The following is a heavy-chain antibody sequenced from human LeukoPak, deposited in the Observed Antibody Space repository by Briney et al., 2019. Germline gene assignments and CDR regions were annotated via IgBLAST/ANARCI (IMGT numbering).Heavy chain of an antibody. CDR1: GFTFSSYE. D-gene: IGHD1-26*01. Sequence: PGGSLRLSCAASGFTFSSYEMNWVRQAPGKGLEWVSYISSSGSTIYYADSVKGRFTISRDNAKNSLYLQMNSLRAEDTAVYYCARATGATRGVASRRGRLLDYWGQGTLVTVSS. V-gene: IGHV3-48*03. J-gene: IGHJ4*02. CDR2: ISSSGSTI. CDR3: ARATGATRGVASRRGRLLDY.